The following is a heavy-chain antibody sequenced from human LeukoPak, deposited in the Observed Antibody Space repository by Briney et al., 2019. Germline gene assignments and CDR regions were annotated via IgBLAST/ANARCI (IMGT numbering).Heavy chain of an antibody. CDR2: IYYSGST. J-gene: IGHJ4*02. CDR3: ARGSIVGAGPLDY. D-gene: IGHD1-26*01. V-gene: IGHV4-30-4*01. CDR1: GGSISSGDYY. Sequence: SETLSLTCTVSGGSISSGDYYWSWIRQPPGKGLEWIGYIYYSGSTYYNPSLKRRVTISVDTSKNQFSLKLSSVTAADTAVYYCARGSIVGAGPLDYWGQGTLVTVSS.